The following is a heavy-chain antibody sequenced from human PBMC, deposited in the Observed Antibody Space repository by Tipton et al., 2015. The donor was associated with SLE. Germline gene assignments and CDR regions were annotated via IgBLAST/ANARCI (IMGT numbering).Heavy chain of an antibody. Sequence: TLSLTCTVSGGSISSSSYYWGWIRQPPGKGLEWIGSIYYSGSTYYNPSLKSRVTISVDTSKNQFSLKLSSVTAADTAVYYCAVGAKGWYWYFDLWGRGTLVTVSS. V-gene: IGHV4-39*01. CDR1: GGSISSSSYY. J-gene: IGHJ2*01. D-gene: IGHD1-26*01. CDR3: AVGAKGWYWYFDL. CDR2: IYYSGST.